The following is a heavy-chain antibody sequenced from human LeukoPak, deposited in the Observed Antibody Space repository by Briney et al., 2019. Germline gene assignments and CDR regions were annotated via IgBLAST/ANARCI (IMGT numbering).Heavy chain of an antibody. V-gene: IGHV4-34*01. CDR3: ASPGSSYSSGWYRAFDI. J-gene: IGHJ3*02. D-gene: IGHD6-19*01. CDR1: GGSFSGYF. CDR2: IHPSGSP. Sequence: PSETLSLTCGVYGGSFSGYFWTWIRQSPGKGLEWIGEIHPSGSPSYNPSLKSRVTISADTSKNQFSLKMTSVTAADTAVYYCASPGSSYSSGWYRAFDIWGQGTMVTVSS.